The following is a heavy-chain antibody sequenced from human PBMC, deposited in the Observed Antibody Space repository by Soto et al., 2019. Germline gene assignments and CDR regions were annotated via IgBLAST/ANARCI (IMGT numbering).Heavy chain of an antibody. J-gene: IGHJ5*02. D-gene: IGHD1-26*01. Sequence: EVQLVESGGGLVKPGGSLRLSCVASGFTFRSFGLNWVRQAPGKGLEWVSSISGSSRDIHYADSVKGRFTISRDDAENSLYIQMNSLRVEDPAVYYCARDKGIVAENWFDPWGQGTLVTVSS. CDR1: GFTFRSFG. CDR3: ARDKGIVAENWFDP. V-gene: IGHV3-21*01. CDR2: ISGSSRDI.